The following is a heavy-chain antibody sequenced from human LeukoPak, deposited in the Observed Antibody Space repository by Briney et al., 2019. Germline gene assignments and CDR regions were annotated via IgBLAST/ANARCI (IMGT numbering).Heavy chain of an antibody. CDR3: ARAAEDIVVVPAAPLNWFDP. J-gene: IGHJ5*02. V-gene: IGHV1-46*01. CDR1: GYTFASYY. D-gene: IGHD2-2*01. CDR2: INPSGGST. Sequence: GASVKVSCKASGYTFASYYMHWVRQAPGQGLEWMGIINPSGGSTSYAQKFQGRVTMTRDTSTSTVYMELSSLRSEDTAVYYCARAAEDIVVVPAAPLNWFDPWGQGTLVTVPS.